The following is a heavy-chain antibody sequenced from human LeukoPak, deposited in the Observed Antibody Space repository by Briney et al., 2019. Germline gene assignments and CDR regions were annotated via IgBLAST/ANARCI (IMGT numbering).Heavy chain of an antibody. CDR2: IRSSGETT. V-gene: IGHV3-23*01. Sequence: GGSLRLSCAASGFTFKTYAMSWVRQAPGKGLEWVPSIRSSGETTYYADSVKGRFTISRDNSRNTLYLQMDSLRAEDTAVYYCAKEVRESAWFYFDYWGQGTLATVSS. D-gene: IGHD3-10*01. CDR3: AKEVRESAWFYFDY. CDR1: GFTFKTYA. J-gene: IGHJ4*02.